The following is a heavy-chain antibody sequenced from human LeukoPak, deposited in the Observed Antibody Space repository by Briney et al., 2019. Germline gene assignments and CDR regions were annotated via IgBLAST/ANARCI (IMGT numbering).Heavy chain of an antibody. V-gene: IGHV4-4*07. J-gene: IGHJ5*02. D-gene: IGHD6-19*01. CDR1: GGSIGSFY. CDR2: ISSSGST. CDR3: ARDFKVAGFDP. Sequence: SETLSLTCSVSGGSIGSFYWNWIRQPAGKGLEWIGRISSSGSTNYNPSLKSRVTMSVDTSKDQFSLRLSSVTAADTAVYYCARDFKVAGFDPWGQGTLVTVSS.